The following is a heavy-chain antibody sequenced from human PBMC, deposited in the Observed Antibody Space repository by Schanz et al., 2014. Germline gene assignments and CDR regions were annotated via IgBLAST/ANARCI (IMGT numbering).Heavy chain of an antibody. CDR2: IISILGIP. Sequence: QVQLVQSGAEVKKPGSSVTVSCTASGGTFSSYTISWLRQAPGQGLEWMGRIISILGIPNSAQKFQDKVTISATTSATTAYMELSGLKAEDTAVYYCARDRLECGAECYSVEVFEIWGQGTLVIVSS. J-gene: IGHJ4*02. D-gene: IGHD2-21*01. CDR1: GGTFSSYT. CDR3: ARDRLECGAECYSVEVFEI. V-gene: IGHV1-69*08.